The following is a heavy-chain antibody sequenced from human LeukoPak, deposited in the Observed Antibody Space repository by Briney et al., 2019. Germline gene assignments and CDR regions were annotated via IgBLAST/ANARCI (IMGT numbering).Heavy chain of an antibody. D-gene: IGHD3-22*01. CDR3: ARDKSGYYPSFDY. Sequence: PSETLSLTCSVSGGSISNYFWTWIRQPPGKGLEWIGYIYSSGSTYYNPSLKSRVTISVDTSKNRFSLKLSSVTAADTAVYYCARDKSGYYPSFDYWGQGTLVTVSS. CDR2: IYSSGST. CDR1: GGSISNYF. V-gene: IGHV4-59*01. J-gene: IGHJ4*02.